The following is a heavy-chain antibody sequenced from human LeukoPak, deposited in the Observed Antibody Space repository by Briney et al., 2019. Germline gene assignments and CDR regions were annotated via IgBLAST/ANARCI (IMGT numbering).Heavy chain of an antibody. CDR1: GVSISSGAYY. V-gene: IGHV4-31*03. CDR3: ARDVGFCSGGSCYSLNYFDY. CDR2: IYYSGST. D-gene: IGHD2-15*01. J-gene: IGHJ4*02. Sequence: PSQTLSLTCTVSGVSISSGAYYWRWIRQHPGKGLEWIGYIYYSGSTYYNPSLKSRVTISVDTSKNQFSLKLNSVTAADTAVYYCARDVGFCSGGSCYSLNYFDYWGQGTLVTVSS.